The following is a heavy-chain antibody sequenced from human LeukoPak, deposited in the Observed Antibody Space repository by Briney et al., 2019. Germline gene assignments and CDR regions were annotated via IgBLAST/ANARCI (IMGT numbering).Heavy chain of an antibody. CDR2: ISRASESI. Sequence: GGSLRLSCAASGFTFNTYSMSWVRQAPGKGLEWVSIISRASESIFYADSVKGRFTISRDNAKNSLYLQMNGLRAEDTAVYYCAKMERHDMVRGVIGSYYFDYWGQGTLVTVSS. CDR1: GFTFNTYS. CDR3: AKMERHDMVRGVIGSYYFDY. V-gene: IGHV3-21*04. J-gene: IGHJ4*02. D-gene: IGHD3-10*01.